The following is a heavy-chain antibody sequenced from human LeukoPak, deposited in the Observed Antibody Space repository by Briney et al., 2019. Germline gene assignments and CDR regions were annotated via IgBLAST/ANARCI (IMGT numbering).Heavy chain of an antibody. V-gene: IGHV1-18*01. CDR3: ARDDEVPAAMVAFDI. Sequence: GASVKVSCKASGYTFTSYGISWVRQAPGQGLEWMGWISAYNGNTNYAQKLQGRVTMTTDTSTSTAYMELRSLRSDDTAVYYCARDDEVPAAMVAFDIWGQGTMVTVSS. CDR1: GYTFTSYG. D-gene: IGHD2-2*01. CDR2: ISAYNGNT. J-gene: IGHJ3*02.